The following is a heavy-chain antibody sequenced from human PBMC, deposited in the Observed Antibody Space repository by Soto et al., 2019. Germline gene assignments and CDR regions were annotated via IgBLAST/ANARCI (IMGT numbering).Heavy chain of an antibody. CDR2: ISGSGGST. D-gene: IGHD6-19*01. CDR1: GFTFSSYA. V-gene: IGHV3-23*01. Sequence: PGWSLRLSCAASGFTFSSYAMSWVRQAPGKGLEWVSAISGSGGSTYYADSVKGRFTISRDNSKNTLYLQMNSLRAEDTAVYYCAKDPTEQWLGRNWFDPWGQGTLVTVSS. J-gene: IGHJ5*02. CDR3: AKDPTEQWLGRNWFDP.